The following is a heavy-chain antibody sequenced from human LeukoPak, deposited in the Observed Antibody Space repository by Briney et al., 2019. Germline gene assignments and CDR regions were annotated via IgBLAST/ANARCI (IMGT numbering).Heavy chain of an antibody. V-gene: IGHV3-53*01. J-gene: IGHJ4*02. CDR2: IYSGGST. D-gene: IGHD6-13*01. CDR1: GFTVSSNY. CDR3: AKDREKSYSSSWYYFDY. Sequence: PGGSLRLSCAASGFTVSSNYMSWVRQAPGKGLEWVSVIYSGGSTYYADSVKGRFTISRDNSKNTLNLQMDSLRAEDTAIYYCAKDREKSYSSSWYYFDYWGQGTLVTVSS.